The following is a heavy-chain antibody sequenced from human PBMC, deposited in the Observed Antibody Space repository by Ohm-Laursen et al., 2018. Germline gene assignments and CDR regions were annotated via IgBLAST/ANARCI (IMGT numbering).Heavy chain of an antibody. CDR1: GGSFSGYY. CDR3: ARLQRGGSPDY. J-gene: IGHJ4*02. CDR2: INHSGST. V-gene: IGHV4-34*01. Sequence: SQTLSLTWAVYGGSFSGYYWSWIRQPPGKGLEWIGEINHSGSTNYNPSLKSRVTISVDTSKNQFSLKLSSVTAADTAVYYCARLQRGGSPDYWGQGTLVTVSS. D-gene: IGHD2-15*01.